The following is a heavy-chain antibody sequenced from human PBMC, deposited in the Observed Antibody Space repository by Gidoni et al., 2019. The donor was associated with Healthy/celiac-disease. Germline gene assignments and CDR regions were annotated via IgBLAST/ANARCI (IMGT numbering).Heavy chain of an antibody. Sequence: EVQLVESGGGLVKPGRSLRLSCTASGFTFVDYAMRWFRQAPGKGLEWVGFIRSKAYGGTTEYAASVKGRFTISRDDSKSIAYLQMNSLKTEDTAVYYCTRDPLSIVGATMHDYWGQGTLVTVSS. J-gene: IGHJ4*02. CDR2: IRSKAYGGTT. CDR1: GFTFVDYA. CDR3: TRDPLSIVGATMHDY. V-gene: IGHV3-49*05. D-gene: IGHD1-26*01.